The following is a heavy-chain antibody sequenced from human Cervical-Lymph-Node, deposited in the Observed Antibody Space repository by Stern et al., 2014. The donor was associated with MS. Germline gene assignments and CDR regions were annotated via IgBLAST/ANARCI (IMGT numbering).Heavy chain of an antibody. CDR1: GFTFSSYW. CDR3: ARRSLLGGFFDY. CDR2: IKSDGSST. J-gene: IGHJ4*02. V-gene: IGHV3-74*02. D-gene: IGHD3-16*01. Sequence: MQLVQSGGGLVQPGGSLRLSCAASGFTFSSYWMHWVRQATGKGLVWVSRIKSDGSSTNYADSVKGRFTISRDNAKNTLYLQMNSLRAEDTAVYYCARRSLLGGFFDYWGQGILVTVSS.